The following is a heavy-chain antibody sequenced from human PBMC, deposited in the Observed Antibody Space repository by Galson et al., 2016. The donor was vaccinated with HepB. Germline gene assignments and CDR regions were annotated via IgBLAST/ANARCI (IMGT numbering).Heavy chain of an antibody. V-gene: IGHV3-30-3*01. CDR2: ISYDGSNK. D-gene: IGHD3-3*01. CDR1: GFTFSSYA. J-gene: IGHJ4*02. CDR3: ASTIFGVVFKRQLDY. Sequence: SLRLSCAASGFTFSSYAMHWVRQAPGKGLEWVAVISYDGSNKYYADSVKGRFTISRDNSKNTLYLQMNSLRAEDTAVSYCASTIFGVVFKRQLDYWGQGTLVTVSS.